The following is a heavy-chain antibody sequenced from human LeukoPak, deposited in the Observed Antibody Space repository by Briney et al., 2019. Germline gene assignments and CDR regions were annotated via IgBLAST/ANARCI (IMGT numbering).Heavy chain of an antibody. Sequence: SETLSLTCTVSGYSISGGYYWGWIRQPPGKGLEWIGSIYYSGSTYYNPSLKSRVTISVDTSKNQFSLKLSSVTAADTAVYYCARDYQGGYGDKTVDYWGQGTLVTVSS. V-gene: IGHV4-38-2*02. CDR2: IYYSGST. D-gene: IGHD5-18*01. CDR1: GYSISGGYY. J-gene: IGHJ4*02. CDR3: ARDYQGGYGDKTVDY.